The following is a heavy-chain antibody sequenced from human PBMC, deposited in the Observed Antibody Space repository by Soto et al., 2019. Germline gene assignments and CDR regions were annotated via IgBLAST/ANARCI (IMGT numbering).Heavy chain of an antibody. CDR2: ISYSGST. D-gene: IGHD3-10*01. V-gene: IGHV4-59*08. CDR3: ARMIGSGPFDL. CDR1: GGSISNYF. Sequence: PSETLSLTCTVSGGSISNYFWSWIRQTPGERLELMGYISYSGSTNYNPSLMSRLTISLDTSKNQFSLRLRSVTAADTAVYYCARMIGSGPFDLWGQGTLVTVSS. J-gene: IGHJ4*02.